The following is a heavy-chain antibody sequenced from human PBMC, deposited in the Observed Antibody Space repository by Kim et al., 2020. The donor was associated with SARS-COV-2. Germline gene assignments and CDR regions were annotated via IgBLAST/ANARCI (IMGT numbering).Heavy chain of an antibody. V-gene: IGHV4-31*02. CDR3: ARDREDKRYYYGMDV. J-gene: IGHJ6*02. D-gene: IGHD1-26*01. Sequence: PSLKSRVTISVDTSKNQFSLKLSSVTAADTAGYYCARDREDKRYYYGMDVWRQGTTVTVSS.